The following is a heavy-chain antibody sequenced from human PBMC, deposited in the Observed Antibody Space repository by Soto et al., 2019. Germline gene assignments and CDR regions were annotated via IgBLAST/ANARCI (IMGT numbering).Heavy chain of an antibody. D-gene: IGHD4-4*01. J-gene: IGHJ4*02. CDR2: ISSSGSTI. Sequence: GGSLRLSWAASVFTFSTVNMNCVLQAPGKGLEWVSYISSSGSTIYYADSVKGGFTISRDNSKNTLYLQMNSLRVEETAVYYCARNGWGMATVGMWGPGTLVTVSS. CDR1: VFTFSTVN. CDR3: ARNGWGMATVGM. V-gene: IGHV3-48*01.